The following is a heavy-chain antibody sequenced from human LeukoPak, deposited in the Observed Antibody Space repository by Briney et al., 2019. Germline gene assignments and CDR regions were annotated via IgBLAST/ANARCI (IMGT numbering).Heavy chain of an antibody. Sequence: GGSLRLSCAASGFMFSSYWMSWVRQAPGKGLEWVSGISLNGGSSGYADSVKGRFTISRDNAKNSLYLQMTSLRAEDTALYYCVRSITMFQYWGQGTLVTVSS. D-gene: IGHD3-10*01. CDR2: ISLNGGSS. CDR3: VRSITMFQY. J-gene: IGHJ1*01. CDR1: GFMFSSYW. V-gene: IGHV3-20*04.